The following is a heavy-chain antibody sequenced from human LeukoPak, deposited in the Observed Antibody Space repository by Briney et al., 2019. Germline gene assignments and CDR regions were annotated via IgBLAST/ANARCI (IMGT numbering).Heavy chain of an antibody. J-gene: IGHJ4*02. CDR2: IIPILGIA. V-gene: IGHV1-69*04. D-gene: IGHD1-26*01. Sequence: SVKVSCKASGGTFSSYAISWVRQAPGQGLEWMGRIIPILGIANYAQKFQGRVTITADKSTSTAYMELSSLRSDDTAVYYCARGIVESPYYFDYWGQGTLVTVSS. CDR1: GGTFSSYA. CDR3: ARGIVESPYYFDY.